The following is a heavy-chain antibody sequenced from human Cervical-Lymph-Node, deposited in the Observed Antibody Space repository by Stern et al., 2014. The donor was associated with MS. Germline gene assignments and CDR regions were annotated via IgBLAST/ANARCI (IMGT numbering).Heavy chain of an antibody. D-gene: IGHD1-26*01. CDR2: SRNKARSYTT. V-gene: IGHV3-72*01. J-gene: IGHJ4*02. CDR1: GFTFSDHY. CDR3: AVVPGGNYYEDC. Sequence: DVQLVESGGGLVQPGESLRLSCAASGFTFSDHYMDWVRQAPGKGLEWVGRSRNKARSYTTEYAASVKGRFTISRDHSKNSLYLQMNNLKTEDTAVYYCAVVPGGNYYEDCWGQGTLVTVSS.